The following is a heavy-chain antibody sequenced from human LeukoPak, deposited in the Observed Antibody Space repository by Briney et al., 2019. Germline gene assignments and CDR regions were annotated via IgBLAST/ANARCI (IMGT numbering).Heavy chain of an antibody. J-gene: IGHJ4*02. CDR2: IYPGDSDT. V-gene: IGHV5-51*01. CDR1: GYSFSSSW. Sequence: GESLKISCKGSGYSFSSSWIGWVRQMPGKGLEWMGIIYPGDSDTRYSPSSQGQVTISVDRSISTAYLQWSSLKASDTPMYYCARQSGYSSNWGRGTLVTVSS. CDR3: ARQSGYSSN. D-gene: IGHD5-18*01.